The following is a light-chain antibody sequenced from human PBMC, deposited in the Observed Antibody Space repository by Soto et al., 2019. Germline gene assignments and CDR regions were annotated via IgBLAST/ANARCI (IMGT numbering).Light chain of an antibody. Sequence: QSALTQPASVSGSPGQSITISCTGTSSDVGSYNYVSWYQQDPGKAPKLIFYDVSNRPSGVSDRFSVSKSGNTASLTISNLQAEDEAAYYCSSYTHSGTYVFGPGTKLTVL. CDR1: SSDVGSYNY. V-gene: IGLV2-14*01. CDR3: SSYTHSGTYV. J-gene: IGLJ1*01. CDR2: DVS.